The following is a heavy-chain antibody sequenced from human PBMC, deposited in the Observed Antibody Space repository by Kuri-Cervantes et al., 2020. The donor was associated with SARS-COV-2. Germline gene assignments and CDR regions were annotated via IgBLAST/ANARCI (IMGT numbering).Heavy chain of an antibody. V-gene: IGHV1-18*04. J-gene: IGHJ4*02. Sequence: ASVKVSCKASGYTFTSYYMHWVRQAPGRGLEWMGWIRGYNKDMKYAQKFQGRVTMTTDTFMTTAYMELRSLRSDDTAVYFCARDPPDFWSGSYGSSRQDLDYWGQGTLVTVSS. CDR1: GYTFTSYY. D-gene: IGHD3-3*01. CDR2: IRGYNKDM. CDR3: ARDPPDFWSGSYGSSRQDLDY.